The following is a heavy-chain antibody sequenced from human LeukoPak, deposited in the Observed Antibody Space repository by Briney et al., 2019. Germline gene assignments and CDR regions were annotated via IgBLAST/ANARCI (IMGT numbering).Heavy chain of an antibody. J-gene: IGHJ4*02. Sequence: GGSLRLSCAASGFTFSSYAMIWVRQAPGRGLECVSAISGSGGSTYYADSVKGRFTISRDNTKNTLYLQMNGLRAEDTVVYYGAKDSAPYYYDSSGYYQLDYWGQGTLVTVSS. V-gene: IGHV3-23*01. CDR1: GFTFSSYA. D-gene: IGHD3-22*01. CDR3: AKDSAPYYYDSSGYYQLDY. CDR2: ISGSGGST.